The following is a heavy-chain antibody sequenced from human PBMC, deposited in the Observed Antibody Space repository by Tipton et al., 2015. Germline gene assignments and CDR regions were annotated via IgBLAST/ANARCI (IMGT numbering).Heavy chain of an antibody. Sequence: GLVKPSETLSLTCAVSGDSISSSNWWSWVRQSPGKGLEWIGEINDIGGPKYNPSVESRVTISVDKSQNQFSLKLTSVTAADTAVYYCARDICGGGSCLDYWGQGTLVTVSS. V-gene: IGHV4-4*02. CDR3: ARDICGGGSCLDY. CDR1: GDSISSSNW. J-gene: IGHJ4*02. D-gene: IGHD2-21*01. CDR2: INDIGGP.